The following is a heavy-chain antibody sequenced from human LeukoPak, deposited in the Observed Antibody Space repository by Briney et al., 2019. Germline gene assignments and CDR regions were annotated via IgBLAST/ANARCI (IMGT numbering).Heavy chain of an antibody. CDR3: ARAHGDYWRPLSPGHNWFDP. D-gene: IGHD4-17*01. CDR2: IYHSGST. Sequence: PSQTLSLTCAVSGGSISNGGYSWSWIRQPPGKGLEWIGYIYHSGSTYYNPSLKSRVTISVDRSKNQFSLKLSSVTAADTAVYYCARAHGDYWRPLSPGHNWFDPWGQGTLVTVSS. CDR1: GGSISNGGYS. J-gene: IGHJ5*02. V-gene: IGHV4-30-2*01.